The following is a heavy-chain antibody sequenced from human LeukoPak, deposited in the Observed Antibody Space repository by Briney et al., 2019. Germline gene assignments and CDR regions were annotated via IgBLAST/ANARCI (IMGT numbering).Heavy chain of an antibody. CDR3: ARVGEEVAVPAAISDAFDI. CDR2: VNPNSGGT. D-gene: IGHD2-2*02. Sequence: ASVKVSCKASGYTFTGYYMHWVRQAPGQGLEWMGWVNPNSGGTNYAQKFQGRVTMTRDTSISTAYMELSRLRSDDTAVYYCARVGEEVAVPAAISDAFDIWGQGTMVTVSS. CDR1: GYTFTGYY. J-gene: IGHJ3*02. V-gene: IGHV1-2*02.